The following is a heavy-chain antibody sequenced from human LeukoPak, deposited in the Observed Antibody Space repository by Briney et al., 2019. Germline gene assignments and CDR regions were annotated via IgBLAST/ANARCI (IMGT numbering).Heavy chain of an antibody. J-gene: IGHJ5*02. D-gene: IGHD3-22*01. V-gene: IGHV4-59*01. CDR2: IYYSGST. CDR3: ARLTYYYDSSGYQTQNWFDP. CDR1: GDSIGNYY. Sequence: SETLSLTCTVSGDSIGNYYWSWIRQPPGKGLEWIGYIYYSGSTNYNPSLKSRVTISVDTSKNQFSLKLSSVTAADTAVYYCARLTYYYDSSGYQTQNWFDPWGQGTLVTVSS.